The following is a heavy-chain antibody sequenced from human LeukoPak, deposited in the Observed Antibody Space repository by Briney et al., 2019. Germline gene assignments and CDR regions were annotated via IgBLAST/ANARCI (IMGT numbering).Heavy chain of an antibody. D-gene: IGHD6-13*01. J-gene: IGHJ5*02. CDR1: GYPFTNYG. Sequence: GASVKVSCKTSGYPFTNYGITWIRQAPGQGLEWMGGVIPILGTPDYARDFQGRVTISAGGSTSTVYLEVTNLRSEDTAVYYCAKEWGDSWLNWFDPWGQGTLVTVSS. V-gene: IGHV1-69*13. CDR2: VIPILGTP. CDR3: AKEWGDSWLNWFDP.